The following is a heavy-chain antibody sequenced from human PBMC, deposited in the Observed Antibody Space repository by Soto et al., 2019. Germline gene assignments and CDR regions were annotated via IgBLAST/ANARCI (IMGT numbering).Heavy chain of an antibody. D-gene: IGHD1-7*01. V-gene: IGHV3-7*03. Sequence: GESLKISCAASGFTFSSYWMSWVRQAPGKGLEWVANIKQDGSEKYYVDSVKGRFTISRDNAKNSLYLQMNSLRAEDTAVYYCARVRKLASGYAFDIWGQGTMVTVSS. CDR1: GFTFSSYW. J-gene: IGHJ3*02. CDR3: ARVRKLASGYAFDI. CDR2: IKQDGSEK.